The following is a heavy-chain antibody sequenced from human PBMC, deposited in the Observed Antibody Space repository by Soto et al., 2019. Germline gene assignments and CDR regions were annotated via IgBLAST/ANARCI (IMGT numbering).Heavy chain of an antibody. CDR2: ISSSSSTI. J-gene: IGHJ4*02. Sequence: PGGSLRLSCAASGFTFSSYSMNWVRQAPGKGLEWVSYISSSSSTIYYADSVKGRFTISRDNAKNSLYLQMNSLRAEDTAVYYCARDVVSDYGDYALDYWGQGTLVTVSS. CDR1: GFTFSSYS. D-gene: IGHD4-17*01. CDR3: ARDVVSDYGDYALDY. V-gene: IGHV3-48*01.